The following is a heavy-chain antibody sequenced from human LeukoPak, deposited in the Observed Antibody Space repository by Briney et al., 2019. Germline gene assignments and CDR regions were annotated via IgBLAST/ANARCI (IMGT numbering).Heavy chain of an antibody. CDR2: INPTGGGT. J-gene: IGHJ6*02. V-gene: IGHV1-46*01. CDR1: GYTFTGYY. Sequence: ASVKVSCKASGYTFTGYYMHWVRQAPGQGLEWMGIINPTGGGTSYAQRFQGRVTMTRDTSTSTVYMELSNLRSEDTAVYYCASSEDYYYGMDVWGQGTTVTVSS. CDR3: ASSEDYYYGMDV.